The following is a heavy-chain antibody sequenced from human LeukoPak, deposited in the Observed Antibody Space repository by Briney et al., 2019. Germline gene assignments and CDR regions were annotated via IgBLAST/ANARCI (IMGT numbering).Heavy chain of an antibody. CDR1: GFTFSSYA. D-gene: IGHD4-17*01. CDR3: AKDYGTEYGMDV. Sequence: PGGSLRLSCAASGFTFSSYAMHWVRQAPGKGLEWVAVISYDGSNKYYADSVKGRFTISRDNSKNTLYLQMNSLRAEDTAVYYCAKDYGTEYGMDVWGQGTTVTVSS. V-gene: IGHV3-30*04. CDR2: ISYDGSNK. J-gene: IGHJ6*02.